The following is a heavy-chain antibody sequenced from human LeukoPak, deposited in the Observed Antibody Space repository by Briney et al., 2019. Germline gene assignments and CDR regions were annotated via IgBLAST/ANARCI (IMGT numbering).Heavy chain of an antibody. CDR2: IIPILGTA. J-gene: IGHJ4*02. CDR1: GGTFSSYA. Sequence: LVKVSCKTYGGTFSSYAIIWVRQAPGQGLEWMGGIIPILGTANYAQKFQGRVTITTDESTSTVYMELRSLRSEDTAVYYCARDGGDYGYDYWGQGTLVTVSS. V-gene: IGHV1-69*05. CDR3: ARDGGDYGYDY. D-gene: IGHD2-21*02.